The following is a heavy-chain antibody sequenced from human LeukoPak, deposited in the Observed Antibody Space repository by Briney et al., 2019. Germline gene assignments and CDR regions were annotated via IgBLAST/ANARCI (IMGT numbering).Heavy chain of an antibody. D-gene: IGHD5-24*01. J-gene: IGHJ4*02. CDR2: INHSGST. CDR3: ARDSGRWLQLYYFDY. CDR1: GGSFSGYY. V-gene: IGHV4-34*01. Sequence: SETLSLTCAVYGGSFSGYYWSWIRQPPGKGLEWIGEINHSGSTNYNPSLKSRVTISVDKSKNQFSLKLSSVTAADTAVYYCARDSGRWLQLYYFDYWGQGTLVTVSS.